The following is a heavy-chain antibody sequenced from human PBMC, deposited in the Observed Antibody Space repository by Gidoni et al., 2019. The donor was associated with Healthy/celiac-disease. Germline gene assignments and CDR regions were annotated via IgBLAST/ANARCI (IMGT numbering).Heavy chain of an antibody. J-gene: IGHJ4*02. CDR2: INYSGST. V-gene: IGHV4-39*01. CDR3: ASHDVDIVATINY. Sequence: QLQLQESGPGLVKPSETLSLTCTVSGGSISSSSYYWGWIRQPPGKGLEWIGSINYSGSTYYNPSLKSRVTISVDKSKNQFSLKLSTVTAADTAVYYCASHDVDIVATINYWGQGTLVTVSS. D-gene: IGHD5-12*01. CDR1: GGSISSSSYY.